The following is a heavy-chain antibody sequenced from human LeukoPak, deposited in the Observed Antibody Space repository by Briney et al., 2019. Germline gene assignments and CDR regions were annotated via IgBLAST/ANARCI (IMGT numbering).Heavy chain of an antibody. CDR1: GGTFSSYA. D-gene: IGHD3-22*01. Sequence: GSSVKVSCKASGGTFSSYAISWVQQAPGQGLEWMGGIIPIFGTANYAQKFQGRVTITADESTSTAYMELSSLRSEDTAVYYCARDRVPYYYDSSGYYHSGFDYWGQGTLVTVSS. V-gene: IGHV1-69*01. CDR2: IIPIFGTA. J-gene: IGHJ4*02. CDR3: ARDRVPYYYDSSGYYHSGFDY.